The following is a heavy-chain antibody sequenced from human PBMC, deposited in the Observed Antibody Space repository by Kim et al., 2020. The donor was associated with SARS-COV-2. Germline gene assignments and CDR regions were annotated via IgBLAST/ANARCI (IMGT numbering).Heavy chain of an antibody. Sequence: GGSLRLSCAASGFTFSSYGMHWVRQAPGKGLEWVAYICYSGSNKYYADSVKGRFTISRDNSKNTLYLQMNSLRAEDTAVYYCARDKHYYDSRGYYYNVD. J-gene: IGHJ4*01. D-gene: IGHD3-22*01. V-gene: IGHV3-33*08. CDR2: ICYSGSNK. CDR3: ARDKHYYDSRGYYYNVD. CDR1: GFTFSSYG.